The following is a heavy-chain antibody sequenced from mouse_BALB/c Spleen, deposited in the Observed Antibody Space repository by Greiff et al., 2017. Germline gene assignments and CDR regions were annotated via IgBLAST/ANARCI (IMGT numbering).Heavy chain of an antibody. V-gene: IGHV1-83*01. CDR1: GFTFTDYV. Sequence: VQLQQSGPELVKPGASVKMSCTASGFTFTDYVISWVKQSPGQGLEWIGEIYPGSGSTYYNEKFKGKATLTADTSSNTAYMQLSSLTSEDSAVYVCARGIYYYGSSCFDYWGQGTTLTVSS. D-gene: IGHD1-1*01. CDR3: ARGIYYYGSSCFDY. CDR2: IYPGSGST. J-gene: IGHJ2*01.